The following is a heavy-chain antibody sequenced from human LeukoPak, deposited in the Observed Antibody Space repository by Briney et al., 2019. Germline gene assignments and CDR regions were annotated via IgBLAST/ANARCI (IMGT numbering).Heavy chain of an antibody. CDR3: ARGGTHYGDFDP. Sequence: GGSLRLSCEASGFTFSSHWMHWVRQAPGKGLVWVTRIYTDVSTTSYADSVKGRFTISRDNAKNTLYLQMNSLRVEDTAVYYCARGGTHYGDFDPWGQGTLVTVSS. V-gene: IGHV3-74*01. J-gene: IGHJ5*02. CDR1: GFTFSSHW. CDR2: IYTDVSTT. D-gene: IGHD4-17*01.